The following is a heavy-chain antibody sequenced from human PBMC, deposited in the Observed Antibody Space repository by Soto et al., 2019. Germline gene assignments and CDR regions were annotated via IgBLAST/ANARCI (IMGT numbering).Heavy chain of an antibody. CDR1: GFTFSSYA. Sequence: GGSLRLSCAASGFTFSSYAMHWVRQAPGKGLEWVAVISYDGSNKYYADSVKGRFTISRDNSKNTLYLQMNSLRAEDTAVYYCASGRDGYKDFDYWGQGTLVTVSS. V-gene: IGHV3-30-3*01. D-gene: IGHD5-12*01. J-gene: IGHJ4*02. CDR2: ISYDGSNK. CDR3: ASGRDGYKDFDY.